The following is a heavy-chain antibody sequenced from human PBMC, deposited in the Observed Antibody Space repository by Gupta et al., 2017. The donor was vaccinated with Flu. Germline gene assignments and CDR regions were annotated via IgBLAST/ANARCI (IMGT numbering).Heavy chain of an antibody. CDR1: GFTFSSYG. CDR2: IWYDGSNK. Sequence: QVQLVESGGGVVQPGRSLRLSCAASGFTFSSYGMHWVRPAPGKGLEWVAVIWYDGSNKYYADSVKGRFTISRDNSKNTLYLQMNSLRAEDTAVYYCAREAAVAGEPYYFDYWGQGTLVTVSS. J-gene: IGHJ4*02. CDR3: AREAAVAGEPYYFDY. D-gene: IGHD6-19*01. V-gene: IGHV3-33*01.